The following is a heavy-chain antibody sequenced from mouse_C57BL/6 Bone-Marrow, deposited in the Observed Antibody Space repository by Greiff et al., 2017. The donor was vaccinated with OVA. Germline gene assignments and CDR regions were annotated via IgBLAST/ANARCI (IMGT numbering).Heavy chain of an antibody. D-gene: IGHD1-1*01. CDR3: ARRKDYYGSWFAY. J-gene: IGHJ3*01. CDR2: IHPNSGST. V-gene: IGHV1-64*01. Sequence: QVQLQQSGAELVKPGASVKLSCKASGYTFTSYWMHWVKQRPGQGLEWIGMIHPNSGSTNYNKKFKSKATLTVDKSSSTAYMQLSSLTSEDSAVYYCARRKDYYGSWFAYWGQGTLVTVSA. CDR1: GYTFTSYW.